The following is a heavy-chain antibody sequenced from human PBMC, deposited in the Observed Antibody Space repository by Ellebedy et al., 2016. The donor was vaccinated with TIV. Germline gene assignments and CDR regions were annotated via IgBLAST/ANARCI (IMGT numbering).Heavy chain of an antibody. CDR1: GFTFDDYA. Sequence: GGSLRLXXAASGFTFDDYAMHWVRQAPGTGLEWVSSVNWNSGHIAYADSVRGRFTISRDNANNSLYLQMNSLSAEDTALYYCAKDRSVSGFAMYYFDSWGQGIPVTVSS. V-gene: IGHV3-9*01. CDR3: AKDRSVSGFAMYYFDS. CDR2: VNWNSGHI. J-gene: IGHJ4*02. D-gene: IGHD3-22*01.